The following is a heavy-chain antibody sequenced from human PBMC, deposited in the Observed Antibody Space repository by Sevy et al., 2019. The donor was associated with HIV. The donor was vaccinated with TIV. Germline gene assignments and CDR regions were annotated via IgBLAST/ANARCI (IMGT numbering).Heavy chain of an antibody. CDR1: GGSVSSGDYN. Sequence: SETLSLTCAVSGGSVSSGDYNWSWLRQPPGQGLEWIGYVSYIGSTNYSPSLKRRFTISVDTSRNQFSLKLNSVTAADTAVYYCARERISAAGGHFDYWGQRILVTVSS. D-gene: IGHD6-13*01. J-gene: IGHJ4*02. CDR2: VSYIGST. V-gene: IGHV4-61*08. CDR3: ARERISAAGGHFDY.